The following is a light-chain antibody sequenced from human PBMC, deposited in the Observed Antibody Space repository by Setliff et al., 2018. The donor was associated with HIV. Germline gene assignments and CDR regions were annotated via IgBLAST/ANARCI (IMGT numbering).Light chain of an antibody. V-gene: IGLV2-14*01. Sequence: QSVLTQPASVSGSPGQSITISCTGTSRDVGGYSHVSWYQQHPGKAPKLIIYEVSNRPSGVSNRFSGSKSGNTASLTISGLQAEDEADYYCSSYAVTNTLPFGTGTKVTVL. CDR3: SSYAVTNTLP. CDR2: EVS. J-gene: IGLJ1*01. CDR1: SRDVGGYSH.